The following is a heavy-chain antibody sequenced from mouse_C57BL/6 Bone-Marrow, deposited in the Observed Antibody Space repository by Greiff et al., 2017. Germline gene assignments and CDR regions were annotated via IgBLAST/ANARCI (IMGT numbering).Heavy chain of an antibody. Sequence: EVQLQQSGAELVRPGASVKLSCTASGFNIKDDYMHWVKQRPEQGLEWIGWIDPENGDTEYASKFQGKATITADTSSNTAYLQLSSLTSEDTAVYYCTYGSSFPFAYWGQGTLVTVSA. CDR2: IDPENGDT. V-gene: IGHV14-4*01. CDR1: GFNIKDDY. CDR3: TYGSSFPFAY. D-gene: IGHD1-1*01. J-gene: IGHJ3*01.